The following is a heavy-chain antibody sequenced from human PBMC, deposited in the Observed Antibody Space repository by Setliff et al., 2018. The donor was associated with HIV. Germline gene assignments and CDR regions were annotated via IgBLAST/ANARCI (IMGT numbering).Heavy chain of an antibody. J-gene: IGHJ4*02. CDR3: ARVRYCGSPSCRKEFDF. V-gene: IGHV3-30*04. D-gene: IGHD2-21*01. CDR1: GFTFSSYA. Sequence: SLSLSCAASGFTFSSYAMHWVRQAPGKGLEWVAVVSYGGTNTYYADSVKGRFIISRDDSESTLFLQMNSLRVDDTAVYYCARVRYCGSPSCRKEFDFWGQGTLVTVSS. CDR2: VSYGGTNT.